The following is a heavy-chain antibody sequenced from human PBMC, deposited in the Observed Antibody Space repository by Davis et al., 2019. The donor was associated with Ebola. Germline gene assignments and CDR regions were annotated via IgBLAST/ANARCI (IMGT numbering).Heavy chain of an antibody. CDR3: VKDRFTVVVVHGGFDY. CDR2: NGPHGETA. V-gene: IGHV3-64D*06. J-gene: IGHJ4*02. Sequence: GESLKISCSASGYTFSSYAMPWARQAPARALESVACNGPHGETAYYAGSAKGRFTISRDNSKNTLYLQMRSLRTEDTAVYYCVKDRFTVVVVHGGFDYWGQGALVTVSS. D-gene: IGHD2-15*01. CDR1: GYTFSSYA.